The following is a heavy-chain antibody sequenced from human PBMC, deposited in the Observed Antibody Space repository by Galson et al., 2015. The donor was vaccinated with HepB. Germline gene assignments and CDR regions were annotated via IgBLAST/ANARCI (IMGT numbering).Heavy chain of an antibody. CDR3: AKLGLRGAATFYYHGLDV. J-gene: IGHJ6*02. Sequence: SLRLSCAASGFTFSNFGMHWVRQPPGKGLQWVAFISHDGSRDHYGDSVKGRFTITRDNSKSTLYVQMKSLRADDTGAYYCAKLGLRGAATFYYHGLDVWGRGTTVTVSS. V-gene: IGHV3-30*02. CDR1: GFTFSNFG. CDR2: ISHDGSRD. D-gene: IGHD3-10*01.